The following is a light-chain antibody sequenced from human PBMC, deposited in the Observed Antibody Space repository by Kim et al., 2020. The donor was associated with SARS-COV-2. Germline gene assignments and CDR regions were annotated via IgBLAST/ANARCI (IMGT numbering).Light chain of an antibody. J-gene: IGKJ5*01. V-gene: IGKV4-1*01. CDR1: QSVLYNSNNKNY. CDR2: AAS. Sequence: DIVMTQSPDSLAVSLGERATINCKSSQSVLYNSNNKNYLAWYQQKPGQPPKLLIYAASTRESGVPDRFSGSGSGTDFTLTISSLQAEDVAVYYCQHYYTTPITFGQGTRLEIK. CDR3: QHYYTTPIT.